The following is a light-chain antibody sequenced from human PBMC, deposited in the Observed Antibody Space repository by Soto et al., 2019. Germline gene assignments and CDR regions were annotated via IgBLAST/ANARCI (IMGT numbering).Light chain of an antibody. CDR1: SSDVGGYNY. CDR2: DVS. CDR3: CSYAGSYPVV. V-gene: IGLV2-11*01. J-gene: IGLJ2*01. Sequence: QSALAQPRSVSGSPGQSVTISCTGTSSDVGGYNYVSWYQQHPGKAPKLMIYDVSKRPSGVPDRFSGSKSGNTASLTISGLQAEDEADYYCCSYAGSYPVVFSGGTK.